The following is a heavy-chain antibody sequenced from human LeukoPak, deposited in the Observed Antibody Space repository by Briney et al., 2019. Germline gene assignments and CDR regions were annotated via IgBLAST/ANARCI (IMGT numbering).Heavy chain of an antibody. CDR1: GFTFTSSA. J-gene: IGHJ4*02. V-gene: IGHV1-58*01. CDR3: AADLGYCSSTSCYGFDY. D-gene: IGHD2-2*01. Sequence: VASVKVSCKASGFTFTSSAVQWVRQARGQRLEWIGWIVVGSGNTNYAQKFQERVTITRDMSTGTAYMKLSSLRSEDTAVYYCAADLGYCSSTSCYGFDYWGQGTLVTVSS. CDR2: IVVGSGNT.